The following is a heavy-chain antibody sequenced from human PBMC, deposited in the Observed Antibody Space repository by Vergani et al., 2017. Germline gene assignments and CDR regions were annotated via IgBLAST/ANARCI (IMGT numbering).Heavy chain of an antibody. CDR2: IYHSGST. J-gene: IGHJ4*02. V-gene: IGHV4-38-2*01. Sequence: QVQLQESGPGLVKPSATLSLTCAVSGYSISSGYYWGWIRQPPGKGLEWIGSIYHSGSTYYNPSLKSRVTISVDTSKNQFSLKLSSVTAADTAVYYCARDTAMVKGLDYWGQGTLVTVSS. D-gene: IGHD5-18*01. CDR3: ARDTAMVKGLDY. CDR1: GYSISSGYY.